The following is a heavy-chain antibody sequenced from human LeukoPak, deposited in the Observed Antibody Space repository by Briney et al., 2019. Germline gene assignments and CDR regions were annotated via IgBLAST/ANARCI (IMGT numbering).Heavy chain of an antibody. Sequence: SETLSLTCTVSGGSVSSGNFHWSWIRQPPGKGLEWIGYIFHTGTTNYDPPLKSRVAISKDTSKSQFSLRLTSVTAADTAMYFCARGAQNNDWFDPWGQGTLVTVSS. CDR2: IFHTGTT. CDR1: GGSVSSGNFH. J-gene: IGHJ5*02. V-gene: IGHV4-61*01. CDR3: ARGAQNNDWFDP. D-gene: IGHD2/OR15-2a*01.